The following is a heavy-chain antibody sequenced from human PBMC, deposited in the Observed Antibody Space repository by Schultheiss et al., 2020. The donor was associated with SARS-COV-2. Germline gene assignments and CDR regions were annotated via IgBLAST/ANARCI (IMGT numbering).Heavy chain of an antibody. CDR2: ISSSGSTI. J-gene: IGHJ4*02. D-gene: IGHD3-10*01. Sequence: GGSLRLSCAASGFTFSSYEMNWVRQAPGKGLEWVSYISSSGSTIYYADSVKGRFTISRDNAKNSLYLQMNSLRAEDTAVYYCAREPYYYGSGSFDYWGQGTLVTVSS. V-gene: IGHV3-48*03. CDR1: GFTFSSYE. CDR3: AREPYYYGSGSFDY.